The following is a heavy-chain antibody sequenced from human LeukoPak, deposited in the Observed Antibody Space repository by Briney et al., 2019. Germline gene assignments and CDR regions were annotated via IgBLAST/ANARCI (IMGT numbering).Heavy chain of an antibody. CDR2: INPNSGGT. J-gene: IGHJ6*03. D-gene: IGHD4-23*01. CDR1: GYTFTGYY. V-gene: IGHV1-2*02. Sequence: ASVKVSCKASGYTFTGYYMHWVRQAPGQGLEWMGWINPNSGGTNYAQKFQGRVTMTRDTSISTAYMELSRLRSDDTAVYYCARAISLGATVEPRITVRDYYMDVWGKGTTVTVSS. CDR3: ARAISLGATVEPRITVRDYYMDV.